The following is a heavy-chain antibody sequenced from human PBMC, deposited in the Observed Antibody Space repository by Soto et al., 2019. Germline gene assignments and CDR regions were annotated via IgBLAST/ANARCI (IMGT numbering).Heavy chain of an antibody. CDR1: GFTFSSYA. J-gene: IGHJ6*02. CDR3: ARDLGIAAAVNYYYYGMDV. Sequence: QVQLVESGGGVVQPGRSLRLSCAASGFTFSSYAMHWVRQAPGKGLEWVAVISYDGSNKYYADSVKGRFTISRDNSKNTLYLQMNSLRAEDTAVYYCARDLGIAAAVNYYYYGMDVWGQGTTVTVSS. D-gene: IGHD6-13*01. CDR2: ISYDGSNK. V-gene: IGHV3-30-3*01.